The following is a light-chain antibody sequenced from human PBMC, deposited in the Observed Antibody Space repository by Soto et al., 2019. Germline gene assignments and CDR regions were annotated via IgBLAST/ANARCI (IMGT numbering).Light chain of an antibody. CDR2: WAS. V-gene: IGKV4-1*01. CDR3: QQYYSTLYT. Sequence: DIVMTQSPDSLAVSLGERATINCKSSQSVLYSSNNKNYLAWYQQKPGQSPKLLIYWASTREYGVPDRFSGSGSGTDFTLTISSLQAEDVAVYYCQQYYSTLYTFGQGTKLEIK. J-gene: IGKJ2*01. CDR1: QSVLYSSNNKNY.